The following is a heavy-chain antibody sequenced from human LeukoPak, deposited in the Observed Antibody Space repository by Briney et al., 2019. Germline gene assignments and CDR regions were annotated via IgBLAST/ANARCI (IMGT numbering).Heavy chain of an antibody. CDR2: INPTGGST. CDR1: GYTFTSYY. D-gene: IGHD1-1*01. V-gene: IGHV1-46*01. J-gene: IGHJ4*02. Sequence: ASVKVSCKASGYTFTSYYMHWVRQAPGQGLEWMGIINPTGGSTSYAQKFQGRVTMTRDTSTSTAYMELRSLRSDDTAVYYCASGTTGTTPGNYWGQGTLVTVSS. CDR3: ASGTTGTTPGNY.